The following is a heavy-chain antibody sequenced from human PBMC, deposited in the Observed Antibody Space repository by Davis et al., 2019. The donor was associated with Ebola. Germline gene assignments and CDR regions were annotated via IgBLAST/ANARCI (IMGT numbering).Heavy chain of an antibody. CDR3: ARGLGAARHDYYYYYGMDV. D-gene: IGHD6-6*01. CDR1: GYTFTSYY. V-gene: IGHV1-46*01. Sequence: ASVKVSCKASGYTFTSYYMHWVRQAPGQGLEWMGIINPSGGSTSYAQKFQGRVTITADESTSTAYMELSSLRSEDTAVYYCARGLGAARHDYYYYYGMDVWGKGTTVTVSS. CDR2: INPSGGST. J-gene: IGHJ6*04.